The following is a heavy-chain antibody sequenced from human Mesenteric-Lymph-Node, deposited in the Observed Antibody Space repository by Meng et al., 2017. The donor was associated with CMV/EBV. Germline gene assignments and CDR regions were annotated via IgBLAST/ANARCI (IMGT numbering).Heavy chain of an antibody. Sequence: SETLSLTCTVSGASISSSSYYWGWTRQPPGKGLEWIANVYFSGTTCDNPSLKSLFTISVDTSKNQFSLELRFVTAADTAVYYCARVLWGWYFDYWGQGILVTVSS. V-gene: IGHV4-39*07. CDR3: ARVLWGWYFDY. CDR2: VYFSGTT. D-gene: IGHD2-21*01. J-gene: IGHJ4*02. CDR1: GASISSSSYY.